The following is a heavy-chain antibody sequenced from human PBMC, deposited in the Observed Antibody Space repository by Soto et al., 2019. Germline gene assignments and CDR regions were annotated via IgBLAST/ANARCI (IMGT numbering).Heavy chain of an antibody. CDR2: TYYRSKWYS. CDR1: GDSVSTDSAT. J-gene: IGHJ4*02. V-gene: IGHV6-1*01. Sequence: SQTLSLTCAISGDSVSTDSATWNWIRQSPSRGLEWLGRTYYRSKWYSEYAVSVKSRININPDLPKNQFPLQLNSVTPEDTAVYYCARAGGHGTVTAYLFDYWGQGTLVTVSS. D-gene: IGHD1-1*01. CDR3: ARAGGHGTVTAYLFDY.